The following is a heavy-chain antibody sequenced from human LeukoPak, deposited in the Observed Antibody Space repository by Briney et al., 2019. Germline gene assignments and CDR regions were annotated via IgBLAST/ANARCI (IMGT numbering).Heavy chain of an antibody. D-gene: IGHD6-13*01. CDR1: GGSISGYY. CDR3: ARRLKLSSSWAYFDY. J-gene: IGHJ4*02. V-gene: IGHV4-59*08. Sequence: SETLSLTCTVSGGSISGYYWGWIRQPPGKGLEWIGYVFSSGGTNYNASLRSRLTISVDTSKYQFSLKLTSVTAADTAVYYCARRLKLSSSWAYFDYWGQGTPVTVSS. CDR2: VFSSGGT.